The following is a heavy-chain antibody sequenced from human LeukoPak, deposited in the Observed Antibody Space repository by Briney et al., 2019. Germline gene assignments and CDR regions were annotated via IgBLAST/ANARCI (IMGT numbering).Heavy chain of an antibody. D-gene: IGHD3-9*01. Sequence: GGSLRLSCAASGFTFSSYAMHWVRQAPGKGLEWVAVISYDGSNKYYADSVKGRFTISRDNSKNTLYLQMNSLRAEDTAVYYCAKDAMSLRYFDFASDYWGQGTLVTVSS. J-gene: IGHJ4*02. CDR1: GFTFSSYA. V-gene: IGHV3-30*04. CDR2: ISYDGSNK. CDR3: AKDAMSLRYFDFASDY.